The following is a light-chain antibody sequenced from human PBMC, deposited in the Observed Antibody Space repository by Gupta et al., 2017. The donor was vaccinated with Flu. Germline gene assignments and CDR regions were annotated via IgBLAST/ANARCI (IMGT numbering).Light chain of an antibody. CDR1: QSVSSSY. CDR2: GAS. CDR3: QQYGSSSWM. V-gene: IGKV3-20*01. J-gene: IGKJ1*01. Sequence: EMVLKQSRGTLSLAPGERATLSCRASQSVSSSYLAWYQQKPGQAPRLRTYGASSRATGIPDRFSGSGSGTDFTLTISRLEPEDFAVYYCQQYGSSSWMYGQGTKVEIK.